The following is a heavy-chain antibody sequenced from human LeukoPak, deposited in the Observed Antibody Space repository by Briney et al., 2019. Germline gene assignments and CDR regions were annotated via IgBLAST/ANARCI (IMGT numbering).Heavy chain of an antibody. V-gene: IGHV3-21*01. CDR3: ARKAGAAAVPDY. CDR2: ISSSSSYI. Sequence: PGGSLRLSXAASGFTFSSYSMNWVRQAPGKGLEWVSSISSSSSYIYYADSVKGRFTISRDNAKNSLYLQMNSLRAEDTAVYYCARKAGAAAVPDYWGQGTLVTVSS. J-gene: IGHJ4*02. CDR1: GFTFSSYS. D-gene: IGHD6-13*01.